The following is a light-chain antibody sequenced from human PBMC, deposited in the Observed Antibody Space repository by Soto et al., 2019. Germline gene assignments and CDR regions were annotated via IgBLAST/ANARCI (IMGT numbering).Light chain of an antibody. CDR1: QGISDY. V-gene: IGKV1-9*01. Sequence: DIQLTQSPSFLSASVADRVTISCRASQGISDYLAWYQQKPGKAPKLLIYGASTLQSGVPSRFSGSASGTEFTLTISSLQPEDFATYFCQQFNAYPLTFGGGTKLEIK. CDR3: QQFNAYPLT. CDR2: GAS. J-gene: IGKJ4*01.